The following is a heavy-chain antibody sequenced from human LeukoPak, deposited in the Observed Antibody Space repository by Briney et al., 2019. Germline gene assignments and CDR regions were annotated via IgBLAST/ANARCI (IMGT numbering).Heavy chain of an antibody. CDR2: IPYDGSNK. CDR3: ARVGYQKPVRYYYYGMDV. V-gene: IGHV3-30-3*01. D-gene: IGHD2-2*01. J-gene: IGHJ6*02. Sequence: GGSLRLSCAASGFTFSSYAMHWVRQAPGKELEWVAVIPYDGSNKYYADSVKGRFTISRDNSKNTLYLQMNSLRAEDTAVYYCARVGYQKPVRYYYYGMDVWGQGTTVTVSS. CDR1: GFTFSSYA.